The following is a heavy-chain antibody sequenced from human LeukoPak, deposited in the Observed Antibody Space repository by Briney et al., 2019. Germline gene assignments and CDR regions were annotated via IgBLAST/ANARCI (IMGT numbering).Heavy chain of an antibody. CDR2: ISESSSHT. V-gene: IGHV3-21*06. CDR1: GFVFSGYS. D-gene: IGHD5-24*01. Sequence: GESLRLSCAASGFVFSGYSINWVRQAPGEGLEWVSYISESSSHTYYVDSVKGRFTISRDNAKNSLYLQMSSLRAEDTGIYYCARDRAVKARIGGMDVWGQGTTVIVSS. J-gene: IGHJ6*02. CDR3: ARDRAVKARIGGMDV.